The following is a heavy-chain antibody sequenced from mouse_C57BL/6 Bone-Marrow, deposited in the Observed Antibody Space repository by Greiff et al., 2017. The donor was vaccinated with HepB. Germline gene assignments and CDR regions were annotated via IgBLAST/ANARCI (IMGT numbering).Heavy chain of an antibody. D-gene: IGHD3-3*01. Sequence: VQLQQSGPELVKPGASVKMSCKASGYTFTDYYMHWVKQKPGKGLEWIGEIYPGSGNTYYNEKFKGKATLTADTSSSTAYMQLSSLTSEDSAVYFCARRGCPFDYWGQGTTLTVSS. J-gene: IGHJ2*01. V-gene: IGHV1-83*01. CDR1: YTFTDYYM. CDR3: RRGCPFDY. CDR2: YPGSGNTY.